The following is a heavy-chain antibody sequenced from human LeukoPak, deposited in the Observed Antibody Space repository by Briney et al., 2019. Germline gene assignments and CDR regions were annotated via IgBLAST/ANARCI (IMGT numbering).Heavy chain of an antibody. D-gene: IGHD5-12*01. CDR1: GFTFSSYA. Sequence: GGSLRLSCAASGFTFSSYAMHWVRQAPGKGLEWVAVISYDGSNKYYADSVKGRFTISRDNSKNTPYLQMNSLRAEDTAVYYCARDGVATTHYWYFDLWGRGTLVTVSS. V-gene: IGHV3-30*04. CDR2: ISYDGSNK. CDR3: ARDGVATTHYWYFDL. J-gene: IGHJ2*01.